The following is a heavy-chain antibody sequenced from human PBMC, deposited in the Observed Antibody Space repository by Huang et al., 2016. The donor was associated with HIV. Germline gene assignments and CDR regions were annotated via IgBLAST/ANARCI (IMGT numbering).Heavy chain of an antibody. Sequence: QVQLEQWGAGLLKASETLSLTCAVYGGSFSGYYWNWLRQAPGKGLEWVGEINHSGNTNYNPSLKSRVNMSVDTSKSQFSLYLTSLGAADTGTYFCARRYNSRRDYWGRGTLVTV. J-gene: IGHJ4*02. D-gene: IGHD3-22*01. CDR2: INHSGNT. V-gene: IGHV4-34*02. CDR1: GGSFSGYY. CDR3: ARRYNSRRDY.